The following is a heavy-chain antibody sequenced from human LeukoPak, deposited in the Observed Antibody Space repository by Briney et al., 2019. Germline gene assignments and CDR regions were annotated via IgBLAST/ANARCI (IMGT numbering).Heavy chain of an antibody. CDR3: ASSGAPYNWNSPFDY. CDR2: ISSSSTI. J-gene: IGHJ4*02. D-gene: IGHD1-20*01. Sequence: GGSLRLSCAASGFTFGSYSMSWVRQAPGKGLEWVSYISSSSTIYYADSVKGRFTISRDNSKNTLYLQMNSLRPEDTAVYYCASSGAPYNWNSPFDYWGQGTLVTVSS. CDR1: GFTFGSYS. V-gene: IGHV3-48*01.